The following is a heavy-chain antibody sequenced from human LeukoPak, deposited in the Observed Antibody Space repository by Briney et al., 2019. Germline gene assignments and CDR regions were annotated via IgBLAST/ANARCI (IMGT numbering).Heavy chain of an antibody. D-gene: IGHD6-13*01. J-gene: IGHJ4*02. Sequence: PSETLSLTCTVSGDSISSSNYYWGWIRQSPGKELEWIGSIYWGGGTYYNPSLKSRVTISVDTSKNQFSLKMTSVTAADTAVYYCARVNSSSWYGIPAEFDYWGQGTLVTVSS. CDR2: IYWGGGT. V-gene: IGHV4-39*07. CDR1: GDSISSSNYY. CDR3: ARVNSSSWYGIPAEFDY.